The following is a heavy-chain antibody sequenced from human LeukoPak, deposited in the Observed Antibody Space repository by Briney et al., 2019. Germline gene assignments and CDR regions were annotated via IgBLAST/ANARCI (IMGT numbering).Heavy chain of an antibody. V-gene: IGHV4-39*01. Sequence: SETLSLTCTVSGGSISSSSYYWSWIRQPPGKGLEWIGEINHSGSTNYNPSLKSRVTISVDTSKNQFSLKLSSVTAADTAVYYCARHLKTVTARMTNRFDYWGQGTLVTVSS. D-gene: IGHD2-21*02. J-gene: IGHJ4*02. CDR1: GGSISSSSYY. CDR2: INHSGST. CDR3: ARHLKTVTARMTNRFDY.